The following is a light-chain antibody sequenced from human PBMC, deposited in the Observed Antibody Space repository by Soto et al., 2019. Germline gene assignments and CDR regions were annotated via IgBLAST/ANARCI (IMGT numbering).Light chain of an antibody. CDR3: QHNT. V-gene: IGKV3-20*01. CDR1: QSISSDS. J-gene: IGKJ2*01. CDR2: ATS. Sequence: EIVLTQSPGTLSLSPGERATLSCRASQSISSDSLAWYHQKPGQPPRLLIYATSIRATGIPDRFSGSGSGTDFTLTISRLEPEDFAVYYCQHNTFGQGTRLEI.